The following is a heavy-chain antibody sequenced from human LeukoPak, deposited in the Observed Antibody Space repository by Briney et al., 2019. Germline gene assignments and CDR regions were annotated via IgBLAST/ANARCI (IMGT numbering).Heavy chain of an antibody. D-gene: IGHD3-3*01. Sequence: GASVKLSCKASGYTFNILDISWVRQAPGQGLEWMAWISTYNGNTKYAQKVQGRATMTTDTSTSTAYMELRSQRSVDTSVYYCARVLRYDFWSAYYFDYWGQGTLVTVSS. CDR3: ARVLRYDFWSAYYFDY. CDR1: GYTFNILD. CDR2: ISTYNGNT. V-gene: IGHV1-18*01. J-gene: IGHJ4*02.